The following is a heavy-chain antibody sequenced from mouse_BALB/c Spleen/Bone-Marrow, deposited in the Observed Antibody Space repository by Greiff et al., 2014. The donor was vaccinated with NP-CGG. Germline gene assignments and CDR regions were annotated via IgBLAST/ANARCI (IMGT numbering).Heavy chain of an antibody. J-gene: IGHJ2*01. CDR3: ATDSSGYLDY. D-gene: IGHD3-2*01. V-gene: IGHV14-3*02. CDR2: IDPANGNT. Sequence: EVQLQQSGAVLVKPGASVKLSCTASGFNIKDTYMHWVKQRPEQGLEWIGRIDPANGNTKYDPKFQGKATITADTSSNTAYLQLSSLTSEDTAVYYCATDSSGYLDYWGQGTTLTVSS. CDR1: GFNIKDTY.